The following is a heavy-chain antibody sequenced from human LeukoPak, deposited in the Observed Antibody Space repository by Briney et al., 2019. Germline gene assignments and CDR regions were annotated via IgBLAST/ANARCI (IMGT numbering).Heavy chain of an antibody. J-gene: IGHJ6*02. CDR1: GFTFSSNA. D-gene: IGHD1-26*01. Sequence: GGSLRLSCAASGFTFSSNAMSWVRQAPGKGLEWVSSISSSSSYIYYADSVKGRFTISRDNAKNSLYLQLSSLRPEDTALYYCAKHLTATNTYIFFGLDVWGQGTSVTVSS. CDR3: AKHLTATNTYIFFGLDV. V-gene: IGHV3-21*04. CDR2: ISSSSSYI.